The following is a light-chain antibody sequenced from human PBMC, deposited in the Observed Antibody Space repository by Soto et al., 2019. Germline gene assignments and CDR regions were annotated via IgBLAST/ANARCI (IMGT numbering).Light chain of an antibody. CDR1: QTISSY. Sequence: DIHMTQSPASLSTSLGDRVTIICRASQTISSYLNWYQQKPGKAPKLLISAASSLQSGVPSRFSGSGSGTDFTLTISSLQPEDFATYYCQQSYSTPFTFGQGTRLEVK. CDR3: QQSYSTPFT. V-gene: IGKV1-39*01. J-gene: IGKJ5*01. CDR2: AAS.